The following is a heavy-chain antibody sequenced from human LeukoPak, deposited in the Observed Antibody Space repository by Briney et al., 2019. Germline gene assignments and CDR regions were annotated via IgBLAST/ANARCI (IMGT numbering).Heavy chain of an antibody. CDR1: GFTFSSYE. Sequence: GGSLRLSCAASGFTFSSYEMNWVRQAPGKGLEWVAFIRYDGSNKYYADSVKGRFTISRDNSKNTLYLQMNSLRAEDTAVYYCAKEPTYYYDSSGYQSYWGQGTLVTVSS. D-gene: IGHD3-22*01. CDR2: IRYDGSNK. CDR3: AKEPTYYYDSSGYQSY. V-gene: IGHV3-30*02. J-gene: IGHJ4*02.